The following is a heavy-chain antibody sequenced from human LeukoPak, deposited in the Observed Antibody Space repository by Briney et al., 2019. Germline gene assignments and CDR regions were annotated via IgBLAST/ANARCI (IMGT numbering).Heavy chain of an antibody. V-gene: IGHV3-23*01. Sequence: PGGSLRLSCAASGFTFSSYAMSWVRQAPGKGLEWVSAISGSGGSTYYADSVKGRFTISRDNSKNTLYLQMNSLRAEDTAVYYCAKSSPPYCSGGSCYPCYFDYWGQGTLVTVSS. CDR1: GFTFSSYA. CDR3: AKSSPPYCSGGSCYPCYFDY. D-gene: IGHD2-15*01. J-gene: IGHJ4*01. CDR2: ISGSGGST.